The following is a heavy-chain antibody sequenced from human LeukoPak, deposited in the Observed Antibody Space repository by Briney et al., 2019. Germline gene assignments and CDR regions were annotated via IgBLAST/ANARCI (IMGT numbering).Heavy chain of an antibody. V-gene: IGHV4-34*01. J-gene: IGHJ4*02. CDR2: INHSGST. Sequence: PSETLSLTCAVYGGSFSGYYWSWIRQPPGKGLEWIGEINHSGSTNYNPSLKSRVTISVDTPKNQFSLKLSSVTAADTAVYYCARTFRESYYDFWSGYSTLDYWGQGTLVTVSS. CDR3: ARTFRESYYDFWSGYSTLDY. CDR1: GGSFSGYY. D-gene: IGHD3-3*01.